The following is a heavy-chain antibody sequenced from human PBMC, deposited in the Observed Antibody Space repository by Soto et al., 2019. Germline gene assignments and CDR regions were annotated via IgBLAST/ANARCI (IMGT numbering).Heavy chain of an antibody. D-gene: IGHD5-18*01. Sequence: GGSLRLSCAASGFTFSSYSMNWVRQAPGKGLEWVSYISSSSSTIYYADSVKGRFTISRDNAKNSLYLQMNSLRDEETAVYYCASEKPVDTAMESFPGGGMDVWGQGTTVTVSS. CDR1: GFTFSSYS. CDR3: ASEKPVDTAMESFPGGGMDV. CDR2: ISSSSSTI. J-gene: IGHJ6*02. V-gene: IGHV3-48*02.